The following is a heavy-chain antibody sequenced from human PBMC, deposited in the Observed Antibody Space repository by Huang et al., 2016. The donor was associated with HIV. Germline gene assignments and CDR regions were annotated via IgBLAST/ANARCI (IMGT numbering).Heavy chain of an antibody. CDR2: ISAHDGNT. CDR3: ARDKYFGSGTHFFDY. V-gene: IGHV1-18*01. CDR1: GYTFTHDA. Sequence: QIQLVQSGVAVKRLGASVKVACKVSGYTFTHDAYSWVRQDPGQGLVSVGWISAHDGNTNEAREFQDRITMTTDTSTGTAYMDLRSLRSDDTAVYYCARDKYFGSGTHFFDYWGQGTLVTVSS. D-gene: IGHD3-10*01. J-gene: IGHJ4*02.